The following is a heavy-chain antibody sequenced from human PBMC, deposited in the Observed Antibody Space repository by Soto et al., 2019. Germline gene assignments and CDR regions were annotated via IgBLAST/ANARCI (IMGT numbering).Heavy chain of an antibody. CDR1: GFTLSSYW. Sequence: EVQLVESGGGLVQPGGSLRLSCAAPGFTLSSYWMSWVRQAPGKGLEWVANIKQDGSEEYYVDSVKGRFTISRDNAKNSLYLQMNSLRAEDTAVYYCARGQRGWSNYFDYWGQGKLVAVSS. J-gene: IGHJ4*02. CDR3: ARGQRGWSNYFDY. V-gene: IGHV3-7*04. D-gene: IGHD6-19*01. CDR2: IKQDGSEE.